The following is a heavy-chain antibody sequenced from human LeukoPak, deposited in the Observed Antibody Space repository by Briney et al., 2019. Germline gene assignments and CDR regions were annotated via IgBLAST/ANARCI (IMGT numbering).Heavy chain of an antibody. Sequence: ASVKVSCKASGYTFTNYYLHWVRQAPGQGLEWMGIINPSGGSTSSAQKFQGRVTMTRDTSISTAYMELNSLRSDDTAIYYCARGGDGDRRDFDYWSQGTLVTVSS. CDR2: INPSGGST. V-gene: IGHV1-46*01. CDR3: ARGGDGDRRDFDY. D-gene: IGHD5-24*01. J-gene: IGHJ4*02. CDR1: GYTFTNYY.